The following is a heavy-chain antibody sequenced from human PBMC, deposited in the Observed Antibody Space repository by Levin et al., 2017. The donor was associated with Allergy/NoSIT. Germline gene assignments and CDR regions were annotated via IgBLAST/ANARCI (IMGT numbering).Heavy chain of an antibody. CDR3: SREYTVTTVNKCDY. CDR2: VSYDGSAT. CDR1: GLPFSSFA. J-gene: IGHJ4*02. V-gene: IGHV3-30-3*01. D-gene: IGHD4-17*01. Sequence: GGSLRLSCAVSGLPFSSFAMHWVRQAPGKGLEWVALVSYDGSATRYTDSVEDRFTVSRDNSQNTLYLQMNSLRVEDTAVYYCSREYTVTTVNKCDYWGQGALVTVSS.